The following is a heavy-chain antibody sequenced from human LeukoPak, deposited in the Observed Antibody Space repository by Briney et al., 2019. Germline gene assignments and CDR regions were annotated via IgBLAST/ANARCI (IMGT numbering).Heavy chain of an antibody. CDR2: IYTSGST. J-gene: IGHJ4*03. V-gene: IGHV4-4*07. CDR3: ARERIVATALFTDY. Sequence: SETLSLTCTVSGGSISSYHWSWIRQPAGKGLELIGRIYTSGSTNYNPSLKSRVTMSVDTSKNQFSLKLSSVTAADTAVYYCARERIVATALFTDYWGQGTTVTVSS. CDR1: GGSISSYH. D-gene: IGHD5-12*01.